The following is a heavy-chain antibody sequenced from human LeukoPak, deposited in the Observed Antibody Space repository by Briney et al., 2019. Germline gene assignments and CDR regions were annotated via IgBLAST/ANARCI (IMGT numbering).Heavy chain of an antibody. V-gene: IGHV1-46*01. Sequence: EASVKVSFKASGYTFTIYYMHWVRQAPGQGLEWMGIINPSGGSTSYAQKFQGRVTMTRDTSTSTVYMELSSLRSEDTAVYYCARGRSGWFTSPFENYFDYWGQGTLVTVSS. CDR3: ARGRSGWFTSPFENYFDY. CDR2: INPSGGST. D-gene: IGHD6-19*01. J-gene: IGHJ4*02. CDR1: GYTFTIYY.